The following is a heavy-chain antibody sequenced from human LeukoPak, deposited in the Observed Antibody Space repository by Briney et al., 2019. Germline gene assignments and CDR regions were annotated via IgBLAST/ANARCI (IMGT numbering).Heavy chain of an antibody. CDR1: GFTFSNYW. D-gene: IGHD3-10*01. CDR3: AKDRGRAYGSGSYLLFDY. J-gene: IGHJ4*02. Sequence: PGGSLRLSCAASGFTFSNYWMHWVRQAPGKGLVWVSRINSDGINTSYADSVKGRFTISRDNSKNTLYLQMNSLRAEDTAVYYCAKDRGRAYGSGSYLLFDYWGQGTLVTVSS. CDR2: INSDGINT. V-gene: IGHV3-74*01.